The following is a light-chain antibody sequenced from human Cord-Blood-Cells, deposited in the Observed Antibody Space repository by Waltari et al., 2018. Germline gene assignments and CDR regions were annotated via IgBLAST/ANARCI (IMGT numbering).Light chain of an antibody. CDR3: QQYNSYST. Sequence: QFTQFPSPLSESVGDSVTITCRASQSSSSWLAWYQQKPGKAPKLLIYDASSLESGVPSRFSGSGSGTEFTLTISSLQPDDFATYYCQQYNSYSTFGQGTKVEIK. V-gene: IGKV1-5*01. CDR2: DAS. CDR1: QSSSSW. J-gene: IGKJ1*01.